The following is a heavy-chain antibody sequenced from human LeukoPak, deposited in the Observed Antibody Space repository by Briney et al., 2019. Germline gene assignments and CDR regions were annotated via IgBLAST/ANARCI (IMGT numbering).Heavy chain of an antibody. CDR3: VKARGAGSHKDWYFDS. CDR2: LSGSGGSV. D-gene: IGHD1-26*01. CDR1: GFSFNSYW. Sequence: PGGSLRLSCRASGFSFNSYWMSWVRQAPGKGLEWVSGLSGSGGSVWYADSVKGRFTISRDNSKNTLYLQLNSLRAEDTAIYYCVKARGAGSHKDWYFDSWGQGTLVTVSS. J-gene: IGHJ4*02. V-gene: IGHV3-23*01.